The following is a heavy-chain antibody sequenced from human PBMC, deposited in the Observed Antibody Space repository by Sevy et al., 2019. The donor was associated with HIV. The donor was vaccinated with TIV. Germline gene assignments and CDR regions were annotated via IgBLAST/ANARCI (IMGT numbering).Heavy chain of an antibody. CDR1: GGIFSSYA. J-gene: IGHJ3*02. CDR2: IIPIFGTV. CDR3: ASDYHYDNSGCLRPVDI. V-gene: IGHV1-69*06. Sequence: ASVKVSCKASGGIFSSYAISWVRQAPGQGLEWMGGIIPIFGTVNCAQKFQGRVTITADKSTSTAYMELSSLRSEDTAVYYCASDYHYDNSGCLRPVDIWGQGTMVTVSS. D-gene: IGHD3-22*01.